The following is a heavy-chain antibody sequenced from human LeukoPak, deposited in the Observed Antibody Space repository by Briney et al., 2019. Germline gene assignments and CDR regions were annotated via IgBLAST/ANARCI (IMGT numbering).Heavy chain of an antibody. CDR3: ARGGYSYGYDDDFEY. Sequence: SETLSLTCAVYGGSFSGYYWSWIRQPPGKGLEWIGEINHSGSTNYNPSLKSRVTISVDTSKNQFSLKLSSVTAADTAVYYCARGGYSYGYDDDFEYWGQGILVTVSS. V-gene: IGHV4-34*01. CDR2: INHSGST. D-gene: IGHD5-18*01. J-gene: IGHJ4*02. CDR1: GGSFSGYY.